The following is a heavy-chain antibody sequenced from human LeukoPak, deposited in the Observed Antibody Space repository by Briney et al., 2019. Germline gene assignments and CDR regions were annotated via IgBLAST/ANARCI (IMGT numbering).Heavy chain of an antibody. CDR2: IIPIFGTA. D-gene: IGHD2-2*01. CDR3: ARGRDCSSTSCYADY. V-gene: IGHV1-69*06. Sequence: GASVKVSCKASGGIFSSYAISWVRQAPGQGLEWMGGIIPIFGTANYAQKFQGRVTITADKSTSTAYMELSSLRSEDTAVYYCARGRDCSSTSCYADYWGQGTLVTVSS. J-gene: IGHJ4*02. CDR1: GGIFSSYA.